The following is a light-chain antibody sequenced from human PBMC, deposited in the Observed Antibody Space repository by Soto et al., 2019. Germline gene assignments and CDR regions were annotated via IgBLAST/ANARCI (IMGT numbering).Light chain of an antibody. J-gene: IGKJ1*01. CDR1: QGISTW. CDR2: AAS. V-gene: IGKV1D-16*01. Sequence: DIQMTQFPSSLSASVGDRVNITCRASQGISTWLAWYQQKPERAPKSLIYAASRLQSGVPPRFSGSGSETDFTLTISSLQPEDFATYYCQQYNRYPRTCGQGTKVEIK. CDR3: QQYNRYPRT.